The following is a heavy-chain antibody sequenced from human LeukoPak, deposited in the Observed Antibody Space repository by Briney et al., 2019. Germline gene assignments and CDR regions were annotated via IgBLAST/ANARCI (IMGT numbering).Heavy chain of an antibody. D-gene: IGHD1-26*01. CDR3: ARVFQYSVNYYYFDC. CDR1: GLTFSSYW. V-gene: IGHV3-7*05. Sequence: AGGSLRLACAASGLTFSSYWMSSVRQAPGKGLEWVANIKQDGSEKYYVDSVKGRFTISRDNAKNSLYLQMNSLTAEDMAVYYCARVFQYSVNYYYFDCWGQGTLVTVSS. J-gene: IGHJ4*02. CDR2: IKQDGSEK.